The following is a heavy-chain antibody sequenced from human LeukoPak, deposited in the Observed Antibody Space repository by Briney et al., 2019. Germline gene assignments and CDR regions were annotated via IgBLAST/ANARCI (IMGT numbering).Heavy chain of an antibody. V-gene: IGHV4-4*07. CDR2: IHTSGST. CDR3: ATLGYSYGTDY. CDR1: RGSTSTYY. Sequence: SETLSLTCTVSRGSTSTYYWNWIRQPAGKGLEWIGRIHTSGSTNYNPSLKSRVTMSVDTSKNKFSLKLSSVTAADTAVYYCATLGYSYGTDYWGQGTLVTVSS. D-gene: IGHD5-18*01. J-gene: IGHJ4*02.